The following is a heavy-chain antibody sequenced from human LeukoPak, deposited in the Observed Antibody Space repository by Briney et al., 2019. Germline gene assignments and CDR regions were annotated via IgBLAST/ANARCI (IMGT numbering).Heavy chain of an antibody. J-gene: IGHJ5*02. CDR2: IRSKANSYAT. V-gene: IGHV3-73*01. Sequence: GGSLRLSCAASGFTFSNAWMSWVRQAPGKGLEWVGRIRSKANSYATAYAASVKGRFTISRDDSKNTAYLQMNSLKTEDTAVYYCTSSGWYNWFDPWGQGTLVTVSS. CDR3: TSSGWYNWFDP. D-gene: IGHD6-19*01. CDR1: GFTFSNAW.